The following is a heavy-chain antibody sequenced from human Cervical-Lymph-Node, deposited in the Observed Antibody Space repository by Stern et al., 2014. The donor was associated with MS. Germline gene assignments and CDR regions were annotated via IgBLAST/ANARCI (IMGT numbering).Heavy chain of an antibody. Sequence: VQLVQSGGGVVQPGRSLRLSCAASGFTFSSYGMHWVRQAPGKGLEWVAVIWYDGSNKYYADSVKGRFTISRDNSKNPLYLQMNSLRAEDTAVYYCARDRARWLQLWFDPWGQGTLVTVSS. J-gene: IGHJ5*02. CDR3: ARDRARWLQLWFDP. CDR1: GFTFSSYG. D-gene: IGHD5-24*01. V-gene: IGHV3-33*01. CDR2: IWYDGSNK.